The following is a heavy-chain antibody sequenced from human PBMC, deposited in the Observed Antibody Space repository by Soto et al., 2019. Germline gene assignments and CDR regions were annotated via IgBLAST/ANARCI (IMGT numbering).Heavy chain of an antibody. V-gene: IGHV4-34*01. Sequence: TLFFPCAQSGGSIWCSDGSWIRQPRGKGLEWIGEINHSGSTNYNPSLKSRVTISVDTSKSQFSLKLSSVTAADTAVYYCARGLGIAPGYWFDPWGQGTLVTGSS. D-gene: IGHD1-26*01. J-gene: IGHJ5*02. CDR3: ARGLGIAPGYWFDP. CDR2: INHSGST. CDR1: GGSIWCSD.